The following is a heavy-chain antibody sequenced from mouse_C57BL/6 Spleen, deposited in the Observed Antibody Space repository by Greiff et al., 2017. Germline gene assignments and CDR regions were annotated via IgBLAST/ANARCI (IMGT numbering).Heavy chain of an antibody. J-gene: IGHJ4*01. Sequence: QVQLKESGAELVKPGASVKISCKASGYAFSSYWMNWVKHRPGKGLEWIGQIYPGDGDTNYNGKFKGKATLTADKSSSTAYMQLSSLTSEDSAVYFCARRAGTNAMDYWGQGTSVTVSS. CDR3: ARRAGTNAMDY. D-gene: IGHD4-1*01. CDR2: IYPGDGDT. V-gene: IGHV1-80*01. CDR1: GYAFSSYW.